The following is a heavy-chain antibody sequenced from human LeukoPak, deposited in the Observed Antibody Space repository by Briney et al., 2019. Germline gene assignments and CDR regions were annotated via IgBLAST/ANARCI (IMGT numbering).Heavy chain of an antibody. CDR3: ARDDGSSWYGEGYFDY. J-gene: IGHJ4*02. CDR2: ISYDGSNK. D-gene: IGHD6-13*01. Sequence: GGSLRLSCAASRFTFSDYAMHWVRQAPGRGLEWVAAISYDGSNKYYADSVKGRFTISRDNSKNTLYLQMNSLRAEDTALYYCARDDGSSWYGEGYFDYWGQGTLVTVSS. V-gene: IGHV3-30-3*01. CDR1: RFTFSDYA.